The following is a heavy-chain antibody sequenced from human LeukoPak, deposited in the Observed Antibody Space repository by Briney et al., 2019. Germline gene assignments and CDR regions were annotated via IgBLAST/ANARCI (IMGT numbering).Heavy chain of an antibody. CDR2: IKQDGSEK. J-gene: IGHJ3*02. CDR1: GFTFSSYW. Sequence: QSGGSLRLSCAASGFTFSSYWMSWVRQAPGKGLEWVANIKQDGSEKYYVDSVKGRFTISRDNAKNSLYLQMNSLRAEDTAVYYCARDTAMVFRPILPPIDAFDIWGQGTMVTVSS. CDR3: ARDTAMVFRPILPPIDAFDI. V-gene: IGHV3-7*01. D-gene: IGHD5-18*01.